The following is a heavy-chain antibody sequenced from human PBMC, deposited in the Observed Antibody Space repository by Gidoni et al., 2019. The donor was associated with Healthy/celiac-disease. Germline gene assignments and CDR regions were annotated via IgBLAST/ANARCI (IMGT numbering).Heavy chain of an antibody. CDR1: GFALDDYA. V-gene: IGHV3-9*01. Sequence: EVQLVDSGGGLVQPGSSLRFSCAASGFALDDYAMHWVRQAPGKGLEWVSGISWNSGSIGYADSVKGRFTISRDNAKNSLYLQMNSLRAEDTALYYCAKDRGRYYDFWSGDYWGQGTLVTVPS. CDR3: AKDRGRYYDFWSGDY. CDR2: ISWNSGSI. D-gene: IGHD3-3*01. J-gene: IGHJ4*02.